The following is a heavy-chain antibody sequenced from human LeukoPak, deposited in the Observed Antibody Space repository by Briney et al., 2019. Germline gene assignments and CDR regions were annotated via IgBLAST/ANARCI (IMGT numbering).Heavy chain of an antibody. J-gene: IGHJ6*02. CDR2: ISYDGSNK. D-gene: IGHD2-15*01. CDR3: ARDSSVAATHYYYYGMDV. CDR1: GFTFSSYA. Sequence: PGRSLRLSCAASGFTFSSYAMHWVRQAPGKGLEWVAVISYDGSNKYYADSVKGRFTISRDNSKNTLYLQMNSLRAEDTAVYYCARDSSVAATHYYYYGMDVWGQGTTVTVSS. V-gene: IGHV3-30-3*01.